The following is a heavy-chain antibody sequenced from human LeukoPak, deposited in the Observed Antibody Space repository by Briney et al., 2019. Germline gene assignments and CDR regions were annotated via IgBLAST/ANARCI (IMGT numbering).Heavy chain of an antibody. D-gene: IGHD3-10*01. V-gene: IGHV4-59*02. CDR3: ARESRGTGIDY. J-gene: IGHJ4*02. CDR1: GGSVSSYY. Sequence: PSETLSLTCTVSGGSVSSYYWSWIRQPPGKGLEWIGYIYYSGSTNYNPSLKSRVTISVDTSKNQFSLKLSSVTAADTAVYYCARESRGTGIDYWGQGTLVTVSS. CDR2: IYYSGST.